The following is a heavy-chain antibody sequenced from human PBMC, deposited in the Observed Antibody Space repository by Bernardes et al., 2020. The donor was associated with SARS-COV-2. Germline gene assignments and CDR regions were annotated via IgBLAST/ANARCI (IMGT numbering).Heavy chain of an antibody. V-gene: IGHV4-39*01. CDR2: LYYNGAT. J-gene: IGHJ4*02. CDR1: GGSISGSSHY. Sequence: SETLSLTCTVSGGSISGSSHYWAWIRQPPGKGLEWIGSLYYNGATYYNPSLMSRVTMAVDTSKNQFSLKLSSVTAADTAVYYCARHGYFDSISYYYYFDLWGQGTLVTVSS. CDR3: ARHGYFDSISYYYYFDL. D-gene: IGHD3-22*01.